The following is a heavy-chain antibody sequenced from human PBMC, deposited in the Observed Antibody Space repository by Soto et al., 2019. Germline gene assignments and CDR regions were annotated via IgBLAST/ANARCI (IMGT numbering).Heavy chain of an antibody. CDR3: AKGGAIVAAGTRVYLYNAMDV. V-gene: IGHV1-2*02. J-gene: IGHJ6*02. CDR2: INPNSGDT. D-gene: IGHD1-26*01. CDR1: GYTFTGYY. Sequence: AASVKVSCKASGYTFTGYYVHSVRQAPGQGLEWMGWINPNSGDTYLAQRFQGRVTMNRDTSIGTAYMELRGLTSDDTAEYYCAKGGAIVAAGTRVYLYNAMDVWGQGTTVTVSS.